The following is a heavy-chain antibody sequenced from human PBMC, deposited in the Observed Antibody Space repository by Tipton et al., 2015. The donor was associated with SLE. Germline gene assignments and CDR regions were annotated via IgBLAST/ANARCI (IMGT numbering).Heavy chain of an antibody. CDR2: INTDGRTT. V-gene: IGHV3-74*01. D-gene: IGHD6-19*01. J-gene: IGHJ4*02. CDR3: IRVLAGRVGY. Sequence: SLRLSCAASGFTFSSYWMHWARQAPGKGLVWVSRINTDGRTTTYADSVKGRFTISRDNAKNTLYLQMNSLRAEDAAVYYCIRVLAGRVGYWGQGTLVTVSS. CDR1: GFTFSSYW.